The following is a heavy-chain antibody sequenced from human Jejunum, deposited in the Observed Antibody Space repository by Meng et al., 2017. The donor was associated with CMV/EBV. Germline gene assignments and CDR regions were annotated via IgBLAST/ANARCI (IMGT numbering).Heavy chain of an antibody. Sequence: DSISMIGYYWGWIRQPPGKGLEWIGTISYSGSTYYSASFKSRVTMSRDTSRNQLSLELRSVTAADMAVYYCARRGSRGSSHWYFDLWGRGTLVTVSS. CDR1: DSISMIGYY. CDR2: ISYSGST. J-gene: IGHJ2*01. V-gene: IGHV4-39*01. D-gene: IGHD3-10*01. CDR3: ARRGSRGSSHWYFDL.